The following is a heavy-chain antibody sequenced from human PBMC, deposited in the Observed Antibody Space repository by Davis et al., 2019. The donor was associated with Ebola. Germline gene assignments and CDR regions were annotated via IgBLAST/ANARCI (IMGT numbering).Heavy chain of an antibody. J-gene: IGHJ4*02. V-gene: IGHV4-59*01. D-gene: IGHD6-13*01. Sequence: MPSETLSLTCTVSGGSISSYYWSWIRQPPGKGLEWIGYIYYIGSTNYNPSLKSRVTISVDTSKNQFSLKLSSVTAADTAVYYCARVGSSWYFDYWGQGTLVTVSS. CDR2: IYYIGST. CDR3: ARVGSSWYFDY. CDR1: GGSISSYY.